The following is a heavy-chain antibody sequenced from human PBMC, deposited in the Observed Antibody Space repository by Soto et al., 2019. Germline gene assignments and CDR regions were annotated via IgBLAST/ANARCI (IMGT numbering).Heavy chain of an antibody. CDR3: AKAIDEKEVATIGGYYFDY. CDR1: GFTFSSYA. J-gene: IGHJ4*02. CDR2: ISGSGGST. V-gene: IGHV3-23*01. Sequence: EVQLLESGGGLVQPGGSLRLSCAASGFTFSSYAMSWVRQAPGKGLEWVSAISGSGGSTYYADSVKGRFTISRDNSKNTLYLQMNSLRAEDTAVYYCAKAIDEKEVATIGGYYFDYWGQGTLVTVSS. D-gene: IGHD5-12*01.